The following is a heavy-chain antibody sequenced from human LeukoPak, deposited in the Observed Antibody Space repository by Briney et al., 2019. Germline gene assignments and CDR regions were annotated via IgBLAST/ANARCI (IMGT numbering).Heavy chain of an antibody. CDR2: ISWNSGSI. CDR1: GFTFDDYA. D-gene: IGHD3-10*01. Sequence: GGSLRLSCAASGFTFDDYAMHWVRQAPGKGLEWVSGISWNSGSIGYADSVKGRFTISRDNAKNSLYLQMNSLRAEDTALYYCAAMGTLWFWDYWGQGTLVTVSS. CDR3: AAMGTLWFWDY. V-gene: IGHV3-9*01. J-gene: IGHJ4*02.